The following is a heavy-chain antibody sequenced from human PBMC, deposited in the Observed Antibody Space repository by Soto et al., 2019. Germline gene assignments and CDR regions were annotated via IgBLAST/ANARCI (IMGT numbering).Heavy chain of an antibody. J-gene: IGHJ5*02. CDR3: ARGADFWSGYRWFDP. CDR2: ISAYNGNT. D-gene: IGHD3-3*01. V-gene: IGHV1-18*01. Sequence: ASVKLSCKDSGYTFTSYGTSCVRQAPVQGLEWMGWISAYNGNTNYAQKLQGRVTMTTDTSTSTAYMELRSLRSDDTAVYFCARGADFWSGYRWFDPWGQGTLVTVSS. CDR1: GYTFTSYG.